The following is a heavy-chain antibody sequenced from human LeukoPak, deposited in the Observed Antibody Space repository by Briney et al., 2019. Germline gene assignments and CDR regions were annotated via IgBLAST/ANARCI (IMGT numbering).Heavy chain of an antibody. V-gene: IGHV3-74*01. J-gene: IGHJ6*03. CDR2: INPDGLST. CDR1: GFTFSSYW. Sequence: PGGSLRLSCAASGFTFSSYWIHWVRQAPGKGLLWVSRINPDGLSTSHADPVKGRFTISRDNAKNTLYLQMNSLRAEDTAVYYCAKEGRSSSSGDYYYYMDVWGKGTTVTVSS. D-gene: IGHD6-6*01. CDR3: AKEGRSSSSGDYYYYMDV.